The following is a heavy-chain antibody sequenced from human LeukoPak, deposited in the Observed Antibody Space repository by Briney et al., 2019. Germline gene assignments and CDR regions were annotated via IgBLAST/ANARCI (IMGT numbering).Heavy chain of an antibody. D-gene: IGHD2-15*01. V-gene: IGHV4-59*01. CDR2: IYYSGST. J-gene: IGHJ3*02. Sequence: PSETLSLTCTVSGGSISSYYWSWIRQPPGKGLEWIGYIYYSGSTNYNPSLKSRVTISVDTSKNQFSLKLSSVTAADTAVCYCARDRGGGSAFDIWGQGTMVTVSS. CDR1: GGSISSYY. CDR3: ARDRGGGSAFDI.